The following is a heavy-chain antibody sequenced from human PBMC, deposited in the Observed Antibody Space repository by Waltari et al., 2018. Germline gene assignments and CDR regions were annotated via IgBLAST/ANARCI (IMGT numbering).Heavy chain of an antibody. CDR3: ARGVYMDV. J-gene: IGHJ6*03. CDR2: INHSGST. CDR1: GGSFSGYY. V-gene: IGHV4-34*01. Sequence: QVQLQQWGAGLLKPSETLSLTCAVYGGSFSGYYWSWIRQPPGKGLEWIGEINHSGSTNYHPSLKSRVTISVDTSKNQFSLKLSSVTAADTAVYYCARGVYMDVWGKGTTVTVSS.